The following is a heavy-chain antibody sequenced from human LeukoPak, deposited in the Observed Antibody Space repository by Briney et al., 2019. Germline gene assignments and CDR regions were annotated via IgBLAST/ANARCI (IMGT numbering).Heavy chain of an antibody. CDR2: IYYSGST. J-gene: IGHJ2*01. D-gene: IGHD5-12*01. CDR1: GGSISSGGYY. CDR3: AREVLDIVATDKYFDL. Sequence: PSETLSLTCTVSGGSISSGGYYWSWIRQHPGKGLEWIGYIYYSGSTYYNPSLKSRVTISVDTSKNQFSLKLSSVTAADTAVYYCAREVLDIVATDKYFDLWGRGTLVTVSS. V-gene: IGHV4-30-4*08.